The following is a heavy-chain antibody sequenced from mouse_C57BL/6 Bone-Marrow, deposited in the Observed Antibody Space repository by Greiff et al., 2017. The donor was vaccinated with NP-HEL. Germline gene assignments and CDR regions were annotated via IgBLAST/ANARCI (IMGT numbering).Heavy chain of an antibody. CDR2: ISSGGSYT. J-gene: IGHJ1*03. CDR3: ARRNYYYGSSYWYFDV. D-gene: IGHD1-1*01. Sequence: EVQLVESGGDLVKPGGSLKLSCAASGFTFSSYGMSWVRQTPDKRLEWVATISSGGSYTYYPDSVKGRFTISRDNAKNTLYLQMSSLKSEDTAMYYCARRNYYYGSSYWYFDVWGTGTTVTVSS. V-gene: IGHV5-6*01. CDR1: GFTFSSYG.